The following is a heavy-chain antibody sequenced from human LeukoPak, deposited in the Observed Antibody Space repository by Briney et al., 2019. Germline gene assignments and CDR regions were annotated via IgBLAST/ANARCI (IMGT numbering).Heavy chain of an antibody. CDR1: GFTFSIYG. CDR2: IWFDGTRK. Sequence: GGSLRLSCAASGFTFSIYGMHWVRQAPGKGLEWVALIWFDGTRKYYADSVKGRFTISRDNSKNTLYLQMNSLRAEDTAVYYCAREEATTVRGVSDYWGQGTLVTVSS. J-gene: IGHJ4*02. V-gene: IGHV3-33*01. CDR3: AREEATTVRGVSDY. D-gene: IGHD3-10*01.